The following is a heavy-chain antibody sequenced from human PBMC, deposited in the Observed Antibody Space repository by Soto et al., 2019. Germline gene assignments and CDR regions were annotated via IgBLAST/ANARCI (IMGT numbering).Heavy chain of an antibody. CDR2: ITARGDTT. Sequence: DVQLLESGGNLVQPGGSLRVSCTASGFAFKNYAMAWVRQAPGQGLEWVSAITARGDTTYYADSVRGRFTISRDNSRNTLFLHMDSLRAGDTALYYCVRGIYPSSAGGPFDSWGQGALVTVSS. D-gene: IGHD3-22*01. CDR3: VRGIYPSSAGGPFDS. V-gene: IGHV3-23*01. CDR1: GFAFKNYA. J-gene: IGHJ4*02.